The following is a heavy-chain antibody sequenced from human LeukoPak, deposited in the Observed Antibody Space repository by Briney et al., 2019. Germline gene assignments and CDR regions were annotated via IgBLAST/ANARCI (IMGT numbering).Heavy chain of an antibody. V-gene: IGHV3-21*01. CDR1: GFTFSSYS. J-gene: IGHJ4*02. Sequence: GGSLRLSCAASGFTFSSYSMNWVRQAPGKGLEGVSSINSSSSYIHYADSVKGRFTISRDNAKNSLYLQMNSLRAEDTAVYYCARDTRDYWGQGTLVTVSS. CDR3: ARDTRDY. CDR2: INSSSSYI.